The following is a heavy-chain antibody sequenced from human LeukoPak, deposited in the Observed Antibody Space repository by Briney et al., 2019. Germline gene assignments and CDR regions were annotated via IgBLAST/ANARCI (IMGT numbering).Heavy chain of an antibody. J-gene: IGHJ6*03. CDR2: ISWNSGRI. CDR1: GFTFDDYA. D-gene: IGHD3-10*01. V-gene: IGHV3-9*01. CDR3: ARDATMVPLYYYYYMDV. Sequence: PGGSLRLSCAVSGFTFDDYAMHWVRQVPRKGLEWVSGISWNSGRIDYADSVKGRFTISRDNAKNSLYLQMNSLRAEDTAVYYCARDATMVPLYYYYYMDVWGKGTTVTVSS.